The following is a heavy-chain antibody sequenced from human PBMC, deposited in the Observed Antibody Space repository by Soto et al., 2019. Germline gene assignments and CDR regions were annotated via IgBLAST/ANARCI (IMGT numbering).Heavy chain of an antibody. J-gene: IGHJ5*02. D-gene: IGHD6-19*01. CDR2: IIAIFGTA. V-gene: IGHV1-69*01. CDR3: ARGPVTYDRSGWYSWFDP. CDR1: GGTFSSYA. Sequence: QVQLVQSGAEVKKPGSSVKVSCKASGGTFSSYAISWVRQAPGQGLEWMGGIIAIFGTANYAQKFQGRVTITADESTSTAYMELSRLRSEDTAVYYCARGPVTYDRSGWYSWFDPWGQGTLVTVSS.